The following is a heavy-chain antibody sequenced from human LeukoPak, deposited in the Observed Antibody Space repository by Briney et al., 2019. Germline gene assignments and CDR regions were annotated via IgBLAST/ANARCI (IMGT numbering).Heavy chain of an antibody. CDR1: GFTFSDHY. CDR3: ARDGYSGYGFLDV. D-gene: IGHD5-12*01. V-gene: IGHV3-72*01. J-gene: IGHJ6*04. Sequence: GGSLGLSCAASGFTFSDHYMDWVRQAPGKGLEWVGRTRNKANSYTTEYAASVKGRFTISRDDSKNSLYLQMNSLKTEDTAVYYCARDGYSGYGFLDVWGKGTTVTVSS. CDR2: TRNKANSYTT.